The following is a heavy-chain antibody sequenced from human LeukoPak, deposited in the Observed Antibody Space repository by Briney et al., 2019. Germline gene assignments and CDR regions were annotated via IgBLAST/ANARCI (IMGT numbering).Heavy chain of an antibody. D-gene: IGHD4-23*01. CDR3: ARAVGLDDI. J-gene: IGHJ3*02. V-gene: IGHV4-34*01. Sequence: SETLSLTCAVYGGSFGGYYWSWIRQPPGKGLEWIGEINHSGSTNYNPSLKSRVTISVDTSKNQFSLKLSSVTAADTAVYYCARAVGLDDIWGQGTMVTVSS. CDR1: GGSFGGYY. CDR2: INHSGST.